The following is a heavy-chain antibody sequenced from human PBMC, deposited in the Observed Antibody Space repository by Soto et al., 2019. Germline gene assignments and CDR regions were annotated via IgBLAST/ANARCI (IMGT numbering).Heavy chain of an antibody. V-gene: IGHV3-30*19. J-gene: IGHJ4*02. CDR1: GFTFSSYG. CDR2: IWYDGSNK. D-gene: IGHD2-2*01. CDR3: ARVSCSSSSCQRPPDY. Sequence: GGSLRLSCAASGFTFSSYGMHWVRQAPGKGLEWVAVIWYDGSNKYYADSVKGRFTISRDNSKNTLYLQMNSLRAEDTAVYYCARVSCSSSSCQRPPDYWGQGTLVTVSS.